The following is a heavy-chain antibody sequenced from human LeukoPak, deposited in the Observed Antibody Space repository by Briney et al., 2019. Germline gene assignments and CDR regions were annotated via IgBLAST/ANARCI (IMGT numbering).Heavy chain of an antibody. D-gene: IGHD6-13*01. CDR2: INHSGST. V-gene: IGHV4-34*01. Sequence: SETLSLTCAVYGGSFSGYYWSWIRQPPGKGLEWIGEINHSGSTNYNPSLESRVTISVDTSKSQFSLKLSPVTAADTAVYYCARVSAAAGTSWFDPWGQGTLVTVSS. J-gene: IGHJ5*02. CDR1: GGSFSGYY. CDR3: ARVSAAAGTSWFDP.